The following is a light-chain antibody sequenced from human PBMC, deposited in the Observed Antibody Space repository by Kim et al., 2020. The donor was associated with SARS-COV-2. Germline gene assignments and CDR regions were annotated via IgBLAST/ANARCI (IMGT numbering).Light chain of an antibody. CDR1: KLGDKY. CDR2: QDR. J-gene: IGLJ2*01. V-gene: IGLV3-1*01. CDR3: QAWDSSTAV. Sequence: VSPGQTASITCSGDKLGDKYACWYHQKPGQSPVLVIYQDRKRPSGIPERFSGSNSGNTATLTISGTQAMDEADYYCQAWDSSTAVFGGGTQLTVL.